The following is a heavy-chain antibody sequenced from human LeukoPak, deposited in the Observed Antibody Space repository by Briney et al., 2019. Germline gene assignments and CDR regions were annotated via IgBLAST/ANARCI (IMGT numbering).Heavy chain of an antibody. Sequence: PGGSLRLSCAASGFTLSSYSMNWVRQAPGKGLEWVSSISSSSSYIYYADSVKGRFTISRDNAKNSLYLQMNSLRAEDTAVYYCATSGKVATDYWGQGTLVTVSS. CDR3: ATSGKVATDY. CDR2: ISSSSSYI. CDR1: GFTLSSYS. V-gene: IGHV3-21*01. D-gene: IGHD5-12*01. J-gene: IGHJ4*02.